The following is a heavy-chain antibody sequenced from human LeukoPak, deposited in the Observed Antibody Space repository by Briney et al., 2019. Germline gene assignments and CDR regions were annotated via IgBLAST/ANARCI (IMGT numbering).Heavy chain of an antibody. CDR3: AREGSGESGFDP. CDR2: IIPIFGTV. D-gene: IGHD3-10*01. Sequence: SVKVSCKASGGTFSSYAISWVRQAPGQGLEWMGRIIPIFGTVNYAQKFQGRVTITTDESTSTAYMELSSLGSEDTAVYYCAREGSGESGFDPWGQGTLVTVSS. CDR1: GGTFSSYA. J-gene: IGHJ5*02. V-gene: IGHV1-69*05.